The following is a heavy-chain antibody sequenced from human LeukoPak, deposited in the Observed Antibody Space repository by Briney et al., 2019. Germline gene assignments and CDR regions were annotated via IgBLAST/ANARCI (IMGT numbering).Heavy chain of an antibody. CDR1: GGTFSSYA. D-gene: IGHD2-15*01. CDR2: IIPILGIA. V-gene: IGHV1-69*04. Sequence: LEASVKVSCKASGGTFSSYAISWVRQAPGQGLEWMGRIIPILGIANYAQKFQGRVTITADKSTSTAYMELGSLRSDDTAVYYCARSEDPLFDYWGQGTLVTVSS. J-gene: IGHJ4*02. CDR3: ARSEDPLFDY.